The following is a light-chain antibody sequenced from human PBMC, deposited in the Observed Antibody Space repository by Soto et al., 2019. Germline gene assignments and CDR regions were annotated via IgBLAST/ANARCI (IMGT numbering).Light chain of an antibody. J-gene: IGKJ5*01. V-gene: IGKV3-11*01. CDR1: QSFRGL. CDR2: DAY. CDR3: QQRHMWPIT. Sequence: EVVLTQSPVTLSLSPGERATLSCRASQSFRGLLAWYQQKPGQAPRLLIYDAYNRATGIPPRFSGSGSETDSTLTISSLEPEDSAVYYCQQRHMWPITFGQGTRLEIK.